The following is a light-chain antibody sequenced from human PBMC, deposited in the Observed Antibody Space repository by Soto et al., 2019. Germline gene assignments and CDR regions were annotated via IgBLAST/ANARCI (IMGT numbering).Light chain of an antibody. J-gene: IGKJ2*01. CDR3: QQFNSYPFT. V-gene: IGKV1-13*02. Sequence: ALQLTQSPSSLSASVGDRVTITCRASQGISSALAWYQQKPGKAPKPLIYDASSLESGVPSRFSGGGSGPDFTLTISSLQPEDFAPYYCQQFNSYPFTFGQGTKLEIK. CDR2: DAS. CDR1: QGISSA.